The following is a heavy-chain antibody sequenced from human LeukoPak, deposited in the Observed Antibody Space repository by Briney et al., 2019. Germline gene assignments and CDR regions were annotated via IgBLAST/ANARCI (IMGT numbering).Heavy chain of an antibody. V-gene: IGHV1-18*01. CDR1: GYTFTSYG. CDR3: ARDLERYYDLEGRSGY. J-gene: IGHJ4*02. D-gene: IGHD3-3*01. CDR2: ISAHNGNA. Sequence: ASVKVSCKTSGYTFTSYGINWVRQAPGQGLEWMGRISAHNGNANYAQRFQGRVTMTTDTLATTAYMELRSLRSDDTAVYYCARDLERYYDLEGRSGYWGQGTLVTVSS.